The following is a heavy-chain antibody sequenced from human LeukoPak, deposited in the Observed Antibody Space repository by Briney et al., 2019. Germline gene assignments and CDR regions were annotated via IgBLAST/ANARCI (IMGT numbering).Heavy chain of an antibody. CDR1: GYTFTGNY. V-gene: IGHV1-2*02. J-gene: IGHJ4*02. D-gene: IGHD4-17*01. Sequence: GASVKVSCKASGYTFTGNYMHWVRQAPGQGLEWMGWINPNSGGTNYAQKFQGRVTMTRDTSISTAYMELSRLRSDDTAVYYCARVFFGTTVTWYYFDYWGQGTLVTVSS. CDR2: INPNSGGT. CDR3: ARVFFGTTVTWYYFDY.